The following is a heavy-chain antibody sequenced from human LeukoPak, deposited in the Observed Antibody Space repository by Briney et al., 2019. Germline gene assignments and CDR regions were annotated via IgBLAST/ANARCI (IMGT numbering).Heavy chain of an antibody. CDR2: ISGSGGST. J-gene: IGHJ4*02. CDR3: AKDSGSHPTWSDY. Sequence: PGGSLRLSCAASGFTFSSYAMSWVRQAPGKGLEWVSAISGSGGSTYYADSVKDRFTISRDNSKNTLYLQMNSLRAEDTAVYYCAKDSGSHPTWSDYWGQGTLVTVSS. CDR1: GFTFSSYA. V-gene: IGHV3-23*01. D-gene: IGHD1-26*01.